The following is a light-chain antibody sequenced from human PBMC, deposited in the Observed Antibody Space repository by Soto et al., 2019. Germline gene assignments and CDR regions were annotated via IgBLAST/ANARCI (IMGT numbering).Light chain of an antibody. V-gene: IGKV3-11*01. CDR3: QQRSKLT. CDR2: GAS. CDR1: QSVSSN. Sequence: EIVLTQSPATLSLSPGERATLSCRASQSVSSNLAWYQQKPGQAPRLLVYGASTRATGIPARFSGSGSGTDFTLTISSLEPEDFAVYYCQQRSKLTFGGGTRLEIK. J-gene: IGKJ5*01.